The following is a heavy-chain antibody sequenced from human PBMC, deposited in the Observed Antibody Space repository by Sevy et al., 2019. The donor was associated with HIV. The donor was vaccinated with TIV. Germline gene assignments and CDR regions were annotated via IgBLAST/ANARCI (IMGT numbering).Heavy chain of an antibody. CDR3: ARGGGYYDKGMDV. CDR2: IIPIFGTA. CDR1: GGTFSSYT. Sequence: ASVKVTCRASGGTFSSYTINWVRQAPGQGLEWMGDIIPIFGTANYAQKLQGRVTIIADESTTTAYMELSSLRSEDTAVYYCARGGGYYDKGMDVWGQGTTVTVSS. D-gene: IGHD3-22*01. J-gene: IGHJ6*02. V-gene: IGHV1-69*13.